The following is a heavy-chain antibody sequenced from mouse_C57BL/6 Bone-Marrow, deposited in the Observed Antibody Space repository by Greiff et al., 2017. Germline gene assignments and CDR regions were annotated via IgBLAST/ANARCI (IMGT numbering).Heavy chain of an antibody. V-gene: IGHV1-53*01. Sequence: QVQLQQPGTELVKPGASVKLSCKASGYTFPSYWMHWVKQRPGQGLEWIGNINPSNGGTNYNEKFKSKATLTVDKSSSTAYMQLSSLTSEDSAVYYCARRLNYGYDGNYWAMDYWGQGTSVTVSS. D-gene: IGHD2-2*01. J-gene: IGHJ4*01. CDR1: GYTFPSYW. CDR3: ARRLNYGYDGNYWAMDY. CDR2: INPSNGGT.